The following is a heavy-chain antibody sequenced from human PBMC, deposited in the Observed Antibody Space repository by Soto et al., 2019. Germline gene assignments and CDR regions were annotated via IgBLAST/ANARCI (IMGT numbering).Heavy chain of an antibody. V-gene: IGHV1-69*02. CDR3: ATGAGRDFWGGQSLNWFDP. Sequence: QVQLVQSGAEVKKPGSSVKVSCKASGGTFSSYIINWVRQAPGQGLEWMGRISPILGITDYAEKFQGRVTITADKSTSTAYMELSRLISEATAVYYCATGAGRDFWGGQSLNWFDPWGQGTLVTVSS. J-gene: IGHJ5*02. D-gene: IGHD3-3*01. CDR1: GGTFSSYI. CDR2: ISPILGIT.